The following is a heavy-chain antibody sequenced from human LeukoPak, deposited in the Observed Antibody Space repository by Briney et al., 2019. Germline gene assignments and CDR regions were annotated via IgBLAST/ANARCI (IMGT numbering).Heavy chain of an antibody. V-gene: IGHV4-59*08. CDR3: ARHSASSSSSPFDY. CDR1: AGSISSLY. D-gene: IGHD6-6*01. J-gene: IGHJ4*02. Sequence: SETLSLTCALSAGSISSLYWSCIRQPPGNGLEWIGYIYYTGSTNYNPSLKSRFTMFVDMSKSQFSLRLSSVTAADTAVYYCARHSASSSSSPFDYWGQGTLVTVSS. CDR2: IYYTGST.